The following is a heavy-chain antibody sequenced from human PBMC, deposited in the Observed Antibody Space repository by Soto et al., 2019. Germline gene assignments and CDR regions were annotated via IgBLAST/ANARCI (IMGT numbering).Heavy chain of an antibody. D-gene: IGHD2-2*01. Sequence: QVQLQESGPGLVRPSQTLSLTCTVSGGSITNGDYYWNWIRQHPGKGLEWIGYINYRGTTFYNPSLKRRVFISVETSKNPFSLNLSSVTAADTAGYFCARDAPGEAPYWGQGTLVTVSS. CDR3: ARDAPGEAPY. CDR1: GGSITNGDYY. CDR2: INYRGTT. V-gene: IGHV4-31*03. J-gene: IGHJ4*02.